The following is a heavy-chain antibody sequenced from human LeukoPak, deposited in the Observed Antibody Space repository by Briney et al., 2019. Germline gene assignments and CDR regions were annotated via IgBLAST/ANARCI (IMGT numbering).Heavy chain of an antibody. CDR3: AKGEYGDYRFYGMDV. D-gene: IGHD4-17*01. CDR1: GFTFDDYA. Sequence: PGGSLRLSCAASGFTFDDYAMPWVRQAPGKGLEWVSGISWNSGSIGYADSVKGRFTISRDNAKNSLYLQMNSLRAEDTALYYCAKGEYGDYRFYGMDVWGQGPTVTVSS. CDR2: ISWNSGSI. V-gene: IGHV3-9*01. J-gene: IGHJ6*02.